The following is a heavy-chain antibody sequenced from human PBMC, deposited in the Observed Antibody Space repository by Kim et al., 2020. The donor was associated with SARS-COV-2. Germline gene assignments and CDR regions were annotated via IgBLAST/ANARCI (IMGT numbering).Heavy chain of an antibody. CDR1: GFTFSSYG. Sequence: GGSLRLSCAASGFTFSSYGMHWVRQAPGKGLEWVAVISYDGSNKYYADSVKGRFTISRDNSKNTLYLQMNSLRAEDTAVYYCAKSNVLLWFGEPRGMYYFDYWGQGTLVTVSS. V-gene: IGHV3-30*18. CDR3: AKSNVLLWFGEPRGMYYFDY. J-gene: IGHJ4*02. CDR2: ISYDGSNK. D-gene: IGHD3-10*01.